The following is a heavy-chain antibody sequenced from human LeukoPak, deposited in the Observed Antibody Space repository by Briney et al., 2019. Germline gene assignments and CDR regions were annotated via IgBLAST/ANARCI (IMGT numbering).Heavy chain of an antibody. CDR1: GYTFTGYY. Sequence: GASVKVSCKASGYTFTGYYMHWVRQAPGQGLEWMGWINPISGDTNYAQRFQGRVTMTRDTSTSTAYMDLSRLRSDDTAVYYCARLRVRDQGGPVVVPAAIVYYYHGMDVWGQGTTVTVSS. CDR3: ARLRVRDQGGPVVVPAAIVYYYHGMDV. J-gene: IGHJ6*02. D-gene: IGHD2-2*01. CDR2: INPISGDT. V-gene: IGHV1-2*02.